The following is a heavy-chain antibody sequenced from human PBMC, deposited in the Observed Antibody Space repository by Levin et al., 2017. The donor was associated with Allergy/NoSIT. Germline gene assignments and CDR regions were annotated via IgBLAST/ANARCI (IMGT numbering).Heavy chain of an antibody. CDR2: ISAYNGNT. CDR3: ARDLRDSGSYFLPYYYGMDV. CDR1: GYTFTSYG. V-gene: IGHV1-18*01. J-gene: IGHJ6*02. D-gene: IGHD1-26*01. Sequence: GASVKVSCKASGYTFTSYGISWVRQAPGQGLEWMGWISAYNGNTNYAQKLQGRVTMTTDTSTSTAYMELRSLRSDDTAVYYCARDLRDSGSYFLPYYYGMDVWGQGTTVTVSS.